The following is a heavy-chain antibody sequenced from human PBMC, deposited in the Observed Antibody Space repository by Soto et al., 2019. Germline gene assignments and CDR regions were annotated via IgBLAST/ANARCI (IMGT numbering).Heavy chain of an antibody. D-gene: IGHD4-17*01. V-gene: IGHV1-46*01. CDR1: GYTFTTYS. CDR2: INPSGRTT. Sequence: QVQLVQSGAEVRKPGASVKVSCKASGYTFTTYSITWVRQAPGQGLEWVGVINPSGRTTSYAQKFLGRVTVTRDASTTTVYMELNSLRSGDTAVYYCARDLDVTTVTTSFDSWGQGTLVTVSS. CDR3: ARDLDVTTVTTSFDS. J-gene: IGHJ4*02.